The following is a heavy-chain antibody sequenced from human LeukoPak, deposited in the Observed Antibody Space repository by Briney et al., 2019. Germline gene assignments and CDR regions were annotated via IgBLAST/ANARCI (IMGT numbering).Heavy chain of an antibody. V-gene: IGHV4-59*01. CDR1: GVPINSYY. D-gene: IGHD3-10*01. J-gene: IGHJ4*02. CDR2: IFHSGNT. CDR3: ASLMSLYYSDY. Sequence: SETLSLTCNVSGVPINSYYWSWIRQPPGKGLEWIGYIFHSGNTNYNPSLKSRVTISVDTSKSHFSLKLTSVTAADTAVYYCASLMSLYYSDYWGQGALVTVSS.